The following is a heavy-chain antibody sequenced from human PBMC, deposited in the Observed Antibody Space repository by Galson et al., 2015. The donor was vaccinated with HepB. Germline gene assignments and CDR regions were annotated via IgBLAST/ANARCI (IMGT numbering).Heavy chain of an antibody. D-gene: IGHD3-22*01. CDR3: ARGGGYYDSSGYYYGAFDI. CDR1: GGTFSSYA. Sequence: SVKVSCKASGGTFSSYAISWVRQAPGQGLEWMGGIIPIFGTANYAQKFQGRVTITADKSTSTAYMELSSLRSEDTAVYYCARGGGYYDSSGYYYGAFDIWGQGTMVTVSS. J-gene: IGHJ3*02. CDR2: IIPIFGTA. V-gene: IGHV1-69*06.